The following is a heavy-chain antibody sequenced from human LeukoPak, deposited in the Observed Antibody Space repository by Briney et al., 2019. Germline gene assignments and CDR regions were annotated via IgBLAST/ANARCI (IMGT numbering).Heavy chain of an antibody. CDR2: ISGSGGST. D-gene: IGHD3-22*01. Sequence: GGSLRLSCAASGFTFSSYAMSWVRQAPGKGLEWVSAISGSGGSTYYADSVKGRFTISRDNSKNTLYLQMNSLRAEDTAVYYCAKDGLLPYYYYYMDVWGKGTTVTISS. CDR1: GFTFSSYA. V-gene: IGHV3-23*01. J-gene: IGHJ6*03. CDR3: AKDGLLPYYYYYMDV.